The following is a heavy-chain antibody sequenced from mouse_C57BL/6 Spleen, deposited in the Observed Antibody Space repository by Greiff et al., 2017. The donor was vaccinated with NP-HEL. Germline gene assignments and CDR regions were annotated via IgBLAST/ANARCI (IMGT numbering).Heavy chain of an antibody. CDR3: ASYYDYDGGYAMDY. CDR2: IYPGDGDT. Sequence: QVQLKQSGPELVKPGASVKISCKASGYAFSSSWMNWVKQRPGKGLEWIGRIYPGDGDTNYNGKFKGKATLTADKSSSTAYMQLSSLTSEDSAVYFCASYYDYDGGYAMDYWGQGTSVTVSS. CDR1: GYAFSSSW. V-gene: IGHV1-82*01. J-gene: IGHJ4*01. D-gene: IGHD2-4*01.